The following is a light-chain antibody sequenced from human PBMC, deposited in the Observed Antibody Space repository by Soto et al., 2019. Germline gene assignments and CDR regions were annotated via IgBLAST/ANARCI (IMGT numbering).Light chain of an antibody. V-gene: IGKV1-5*03. CDR3: HQYKSFWT. J-gene: IGKJ1*01. CDR2: KAS. CDR1: QNINTW. Sequence: DIQMTQSPSSLSASVGARVPITCRASQNINTWLAWYQQQPGKAPKLLIYKASSLQSGVPSRFSGTGSGTEFTLTISSLQPDDFATYYCHQYKSFWTFGQGTKVDIK.